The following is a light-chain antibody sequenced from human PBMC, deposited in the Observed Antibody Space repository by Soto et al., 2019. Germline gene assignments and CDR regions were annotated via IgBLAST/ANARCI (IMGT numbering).Light chain of an antibody. Sequence: DIQMTQSPSSVSASVGDRVTITCRASQGIGSWLAWYQQKPGKVPKLLIYAASTLQSGVPSRFSGSGSGTDFTLTISSLQPEDVATYYCQKYNSAPWTFGQGTKVDIK. V-gene: IGKV1-27*01. CDR2: AAS. J-gene: IGKJ1*01. CDR3: QKYNSAPWT. CDR1: QGIGSW.